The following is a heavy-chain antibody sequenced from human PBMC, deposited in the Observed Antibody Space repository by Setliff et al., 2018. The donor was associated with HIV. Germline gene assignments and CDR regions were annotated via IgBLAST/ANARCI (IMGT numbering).Heavy chain of an antibody. D-gene: IGHD3-10*01. Sequence: ASVKVSCKTSGYTFSDYGITWVRQAPGQRFEWMGWISTFNGNTNYAQKFQGRVTMTRDTSTSTVYMELRSLRSDDTALYYCARFYGSGSYWSGYWGQGTLVTV. CDR2: ISTFNGNT. J-gene: IGHJ4*02. CDR3: ARFYGSGSYWSGY. CDR1: GYTFSDYG. V-gene: IGHV1-18*01.